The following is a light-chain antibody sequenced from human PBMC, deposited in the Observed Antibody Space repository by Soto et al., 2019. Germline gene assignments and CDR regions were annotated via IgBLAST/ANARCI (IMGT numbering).Light chain of an antibody. CDR1: QSVLHRSSNKNH. V-gene: IGKV4-1*01. CDR3: QQYYATPYT. J-gene: IGKJ2*01. Sequence: DIVMTQSPDSLAVSLGERATINCKSTQSVLHRSSNKNHLAWYQQKPGQPPKLLIYWASTRESGVPDRFSGSGSGTDFTLTISSLQAEDVALYYCQQYYATPYTFGQGTKLEIK. CDR2: WAS.